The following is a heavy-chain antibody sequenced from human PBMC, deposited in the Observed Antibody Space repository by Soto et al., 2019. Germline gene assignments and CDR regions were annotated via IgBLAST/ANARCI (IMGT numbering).Heavy chain of an antibody. CDR3: AREKFHCGSSGCYYFDY. D-gene: IGHD3-22*01. J-gene: IGHJ4*02. CDR2: IYYSGST. V-gene: IGHV4-31*03. CDR1: GGSISSGHYY. Sequence: QVQLQESGPGLVKPSQTLSLTCTVSGGSISSGHYYWTWIRQHPGEGLEWIGYIYYSGSTSYNPSLKSRVSISVDSSKNQCSRKLNSVTAADTAVYYCAREKFHCGSSGCYYFDYWGQGTLITVSS.